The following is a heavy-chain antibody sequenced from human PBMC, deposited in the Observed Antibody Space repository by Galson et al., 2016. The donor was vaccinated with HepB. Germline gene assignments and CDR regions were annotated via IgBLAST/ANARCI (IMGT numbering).Heavy chain of an antibody. D-gene: IGHD3-16*02. Sequence: SETLSLTCTVSGGSISRYYWTWIRQPPGKGLEWIGYIYYIGSTNYNPSLKSRVTMSVDTSKNQFSLNLSSVTAADTAVYYCAREGDYIWGSYRSRAFDLWGQRTMVTGSS. J-gene: IGHJ3*01. CDR2: IYYIGST. V-gene: IGHV4-59*01. CDR3: AREGDYIWGSYRSRAFDL. CDR1: GGSISRYY.